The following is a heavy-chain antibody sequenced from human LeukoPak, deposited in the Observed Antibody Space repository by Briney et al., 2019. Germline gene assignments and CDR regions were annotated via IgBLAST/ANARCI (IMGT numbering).Heavy chain of an antibody. Sequence: ASVKVSCKASGGTFSSYAMSWVRQAPGQGLEWMGRIIPIFGTANYAQKFQGRVTITTDESTSTAYMELSSLRSEDTAVYYCARDRLTYCSSTSCYSRIRWFDPWGQGTLVTVSS. J-gene: IGHJ5*02. CDR2: IIPIFGTA. CDR1: GGTFSSYA. D-gene: IGHD2-2*01. V-gene: IGHV1-69*05. CDR3: ARDRLTYCSSTSCYSRIRWFDP.